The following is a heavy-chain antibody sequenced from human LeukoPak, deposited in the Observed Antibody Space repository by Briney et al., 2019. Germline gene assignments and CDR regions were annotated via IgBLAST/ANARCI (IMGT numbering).Heavy chain of an antibody. J-gene: IGHJ4*02. V-gene: IGHV4-59*11. CDR3: AREGRWGLKYYFDS. Sequence: SETLSLTCNVSGGSLTTHYWSWVRQSPDKGLEWIGQIYHTGSTRYNPSLRSRFTISVDTSKNMLFLTLRSVTAADTAVYYCAREGRWGLKYYFDSWGPGTRVIVSS. CDR2: IYHTGST. D-gene: IGHD4-23*01. CDR1: GGSLTTHY.